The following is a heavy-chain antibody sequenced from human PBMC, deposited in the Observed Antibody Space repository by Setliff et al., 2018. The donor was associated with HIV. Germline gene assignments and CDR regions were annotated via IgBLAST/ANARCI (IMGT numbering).Heavy chain of an antibody. CDR3: ARSGYTRGFYWVFGAFGV. J-gene: IGHJ3*01. D-gene: IGHD3-22*01. CDR1: GGSISNYY. V-gene: IGHV4-59*01. Sequence: SETLSLTCTVSGGSISNYYWSWIRQPPGKGLEWIASIQYSDSSHYNPSLQSRVTISVDTSTKQFSLYLSSVNETDTAVYYCARSGYTRGFYWVFGAFGVWGQGKMVTVSS. CDR2: IQYSDSS.